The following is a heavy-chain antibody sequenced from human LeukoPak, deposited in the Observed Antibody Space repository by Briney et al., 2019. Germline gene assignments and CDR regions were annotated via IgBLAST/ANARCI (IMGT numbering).Heavy chain of an antibody. CDR3: AGGLAAAGFDY. CDR1: GGSISSYY. D-gene: IGHD6-13*01. Sequence: SETLSLTCTVSGGSISSYYWSWIRQPPGKGLEWIGYIYYSGSTNYNPSLKSRVTISVDASKNQFSLKLSSVTAADTAVYYCAGGLAAAGFDYWGQGTLVTVSS. CDR2: IYYSGST. V-gene: IGHV4-59*01. J-gene: IGHJ4*02.